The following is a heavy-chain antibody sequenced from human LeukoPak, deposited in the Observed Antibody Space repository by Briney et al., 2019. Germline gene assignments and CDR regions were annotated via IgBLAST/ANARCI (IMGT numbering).Heavy chain of an antibody. D-gene: IGHD6-25*01. V-gene: IGHV1-24*01. J-gene: IGHJ4*02. CDR2: INNYNNNT. Sequence: GASVKVSCKVSGYTLTELSMHWVRQAPGQGLEWMGWINNYNNNTNYVQKFQGRVTMTEGTSTDTAYMELSSLRSEDTAVYYCATHGSFNWGQGTLVTVSS. CDR1: GYTLTELS. CDR3: ATHGSFN.